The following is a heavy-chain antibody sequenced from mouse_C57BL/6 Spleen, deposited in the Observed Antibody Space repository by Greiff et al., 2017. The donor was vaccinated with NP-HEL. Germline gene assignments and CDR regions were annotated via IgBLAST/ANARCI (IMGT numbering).Heavy chain of an antibody. CDR3: AKGDSSGSIAY. D-gene: IGHD3-2*02. CDR1: GYTFTSYG. V-gene: IGHV1-81*01. CDR2: IYPRSGNT. J-gene: IGHJ3*01. Sequence: QVQLKESGAELARPGASVKLSCKASGYTFTSYGISWVKQRTGQGLEWIGEIYPRSGNTYYNEKFKGKATLTADKSSSTAYMELRSLTSEDSAVYFCAKGDSSGSIAYWGQGTLVTVSA.